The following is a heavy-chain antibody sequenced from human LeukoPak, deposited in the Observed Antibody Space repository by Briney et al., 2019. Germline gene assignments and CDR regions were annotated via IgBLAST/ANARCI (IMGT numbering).Heavy chain of an antibody. Sequence: GGSLRLSCAASGFTFSSYEMNWVRQAPGKGLEWVSYISSSGSTIYYADSVKGRFTISRDNAKNSLYLQMNSLGAEDTAVYYCARGRLRNQYWGQGTLVTVSS. V-gene: IGHV3-48*03. J-gene: IGHJ4*02. CDR3: ARGRLRNQY. D-gene: IGHD3-16*01. CDR1: GFTFSSYE. CDR2: ISSSGSTI.